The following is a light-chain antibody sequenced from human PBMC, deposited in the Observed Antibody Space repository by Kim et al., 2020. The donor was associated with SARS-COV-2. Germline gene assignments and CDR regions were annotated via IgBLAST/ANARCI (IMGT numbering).Light chain of an antibody. CDR1: SSDVGAYNY. Sequence: QSALTQPASVSGSPGQSITMSCTGTSSDVGAYNYVSWYQQHPDRAPKLIIYDVTNRPSGVSNRFSASKSGNTASLTISGLQAEDEADYFCNSYTTSGTYVFGSGTKVTVL. V-gene: IGLV2-14*03. CDR3: NSYTTSGTYV. CDR2: DVT. J-gene: IGLJ1*01.